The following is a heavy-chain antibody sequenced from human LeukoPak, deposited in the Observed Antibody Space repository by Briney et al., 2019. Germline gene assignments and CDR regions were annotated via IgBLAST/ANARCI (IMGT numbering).Heavy chain of an antibody. CDR1: GFTFNSYW. CDR3: TRDRESGSVVHYYYYMDV. V-gene: IGHV3-7*01. CDR2: IKQGGSEK. Sequence: GGSLRLSCAGSGFTFNSYWMSWVRQARGKGLEWVANIKQGGSEKDYLDSVTGRFTISRDNTKNSLYLQMNSLRAEDTAVYYCTRDRESGSVVHYYYYMDVWGKGTTVTVSS. J-gene: IGHJ6*03. D-gene: IGHD1-26*01.